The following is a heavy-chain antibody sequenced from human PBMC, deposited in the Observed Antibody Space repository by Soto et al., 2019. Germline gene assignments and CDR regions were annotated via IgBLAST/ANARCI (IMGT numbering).Heavy chain of an antibody. V-gene: IGHV3-33*01. CDR3: ARENYYDSTEGAFDI. CDR1: GFTFSSYG. D-gene: IGHD3-22*01. CDR2: IWYDGSNK. J-gene: IGHJ3*02. Sequence: QVQLVESGGGVVQPGRSLRLSCAASGFTFSSYGMHWVRQAPGKGLEWVAVIWYDGSNKYYADSVKGRFTISRNNSKTTQYLQMNSLRAEDTAVYYCARENYYDSTEGAFDIWGQGTMVTVSS.